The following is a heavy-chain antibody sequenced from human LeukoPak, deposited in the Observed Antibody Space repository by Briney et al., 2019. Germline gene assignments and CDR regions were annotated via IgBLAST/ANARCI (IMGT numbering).Heavy chain of an antibody. J-gene: IGHJ4*02. CDR1: GDSISNYY. CDR2: MYNRGST. Sequence: SETLSLTCTVSGDSISNYYWSWIRQSPGKELEWIEYMYNRGSTIYNPSLKSRVTISTDTSKNQFSLRLTSVTAADTAVYYCARAEKAVTGTLDSWGQGTLITVSS. V-gene: IGHV4-59*01. D-gene: IGHD6-19*01. CDR3: ARAEKAVTGTLDS.